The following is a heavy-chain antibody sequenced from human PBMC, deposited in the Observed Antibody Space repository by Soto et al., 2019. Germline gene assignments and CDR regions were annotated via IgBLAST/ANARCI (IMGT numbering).Heavy chain of an antibody. V-gene: IGHV3-23*01. CDR3: AKDPLGGAVAASFDY. D-gene: IGHD6-19*01. CDR1: GFTFNGYA. J-gene: IGHJ4*02. CDR2: VTSGGTTT. Sequence: EVQLLESGGGLVQPGGSLRLSCTASGFTFNGYAMNWVRQAPGKGLEWVSAVTSGGTTTYYADSVKGRFTISRDNARSTVYLQMNRLGVEDTAIYYCAKDPLGGAVAASFDYWGRGTLVTVSS.